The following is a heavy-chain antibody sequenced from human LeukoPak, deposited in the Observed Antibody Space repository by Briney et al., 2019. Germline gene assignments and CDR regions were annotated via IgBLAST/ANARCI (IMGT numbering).Heavy chain of an antibody. CDR1: GFTFSSYS. CDR2: ISSSSSYI. Sequence: GGSLRLSCAASGFTFSSYSMNWVRQAPGKGLEWVSSISSSSSYIYYADSVKGRFTISRDNAKNSLYLQMNSLRAEDTAVYYCARELWSWDYYYMDVWGKGTTVTVSS. CDR3: ARELWSWDYYYMDV. D-gene: IGHD3-16*01. V-gene: IGHV3-21*01. J-gene: IGHJ6*03.